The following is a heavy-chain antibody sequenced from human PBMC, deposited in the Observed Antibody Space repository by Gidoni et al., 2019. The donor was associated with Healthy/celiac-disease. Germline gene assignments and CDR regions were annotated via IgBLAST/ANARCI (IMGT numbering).Heavy chain of an antibody. CDR1: GFTFSSYS. D-gene: IGHD3-3*01. CDR3: ARAGYYDFWSGIDY. J-gene: IGHJ4*02. Sequence: EVQLVESGGGLVKLGGSLRLSCAASGFTFSSYSMNWVRQAPGKGLEWVSTISSSSSYIYYADSVKGRFTISRDNAKNSLYLQMNSLRAEDTAVYYCARAGYYDFWSGIDYWGQGTLVTVSS. CDR2: ISSSSSYI. V-gene: IGHV3-21*01.